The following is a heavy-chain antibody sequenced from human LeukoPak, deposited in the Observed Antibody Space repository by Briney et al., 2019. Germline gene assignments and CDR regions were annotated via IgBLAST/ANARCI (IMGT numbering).Heavy chain of an antibody. CDR2: INWNGGST. CDR1: GFTFDDYG. D-gene: IGHD3-9*01. Sequence: GRSLRLSCAASGFTFDDYGMSWVRQAPGKGLEWVSGINWNGGSTGYADSVKGRFTISRDNAKNSLYLQMNSLRAEDTALYHCARVDILTGYYPFDYWGQGTLVTVSS. V-gene: IGHV3-20*01. J-gene: IGHJ4*02. CDR3: ARVDILTGYYPFDY.